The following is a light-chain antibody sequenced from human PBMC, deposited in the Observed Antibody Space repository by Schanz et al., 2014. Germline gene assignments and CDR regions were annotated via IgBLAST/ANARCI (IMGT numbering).Light chain of an antibody. CDR2: EDS. CDR1: SSDVGGYNY. CDR3: SSYTSSNTLV. Sequence: QSALTQPASVSGSPGQSITISCTGTSSDVGGYNYVSWYQQHPGKAPKLMIYEDSKRPSGVSNRFSGSKSGNTASLTISGLQAEDEADYYCSSYTSSNTLVFGGGTKLTVL. J-gene: IGLJ2*01. V-gene: IGLV2-14*01.